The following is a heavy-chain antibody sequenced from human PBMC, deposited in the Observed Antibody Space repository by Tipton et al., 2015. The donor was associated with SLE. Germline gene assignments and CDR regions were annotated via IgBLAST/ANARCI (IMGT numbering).Heavy chain of an antibody. V-gene: IGHV4-30-4*07. J-gene: IGHJ4*02. CDR3: ARGVAEIDY. Sequence: TLSLTCAVSGGSVSSAGYSWNWFRQPPGKGLEWIGYIYYSGSTYYNPSLKSRVTISVDTSKNQFSLKLSSMTAADTAVYYCARGVAEIDYWGQGTLVTVSS. CDR1: GGSVSSAGYS. CDR2: IYYSGST. D-gene: IGHD2-15*01.